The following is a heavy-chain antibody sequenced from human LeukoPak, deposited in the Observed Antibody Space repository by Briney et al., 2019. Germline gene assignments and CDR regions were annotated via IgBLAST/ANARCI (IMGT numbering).Heavy chain of an antibody. CDR2: INHSGST. V-gene: IGHV4-34*01. CDR1: GGSFSGYY. Sequence: SETLSLTCAVYGGSFSGYYWSWIRQPPGKGLEWIGEINHSGSTNYNPSLKSRVTISVDTSKNQFSLKLSSVTAADTAVYYCARRRHYWYFDLWGRGTLLTVSS. CDR3: ARRRHYWYFDL. J-gene: IGHJ2*01.